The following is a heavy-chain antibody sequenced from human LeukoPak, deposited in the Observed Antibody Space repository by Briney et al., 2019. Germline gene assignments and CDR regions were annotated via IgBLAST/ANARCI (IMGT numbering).Heavy chain of an antibody. CDR2: LCAGGGTT. CDR1: GFAFSSYD. Sequence: GGSLRLSCAASGFAFSSYDMSWVRQAPGKGLEWVSVLCAGGGTTYYADSVKGRFTISRDISKSTLSLQMSSLRAEDTAVYYCAKGSSSSCYGNFESWGQGTLVTVSS. J-gene: IGHJ4*02. D-gene: IGHD2-2*01. CDR3: AKGSSSSCYGNFES. V-gene: IGHV3-23*01.